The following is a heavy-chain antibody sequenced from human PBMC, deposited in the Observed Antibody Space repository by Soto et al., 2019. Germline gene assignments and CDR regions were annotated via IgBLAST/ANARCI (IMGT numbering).Heavy chain of an antibody. D-gene: IGHD2-2*01. CDR2: LSDSGST. V-gene: IGHV4-59*12. CDR1: GGSISGYF. Sequence: SETLSLTCTVSGGSISGYFWSWIWQPPGKGLECIGYLSDSGSTDYTPSLNSRVTISVDTSKNQFSLKLSSVTAADTAVYYCARGTIVVVPAAYDYWGQGTLVTVSS. CDR3: ARGTIVVVPAAYDY. J-gene: IGHJ4*02.